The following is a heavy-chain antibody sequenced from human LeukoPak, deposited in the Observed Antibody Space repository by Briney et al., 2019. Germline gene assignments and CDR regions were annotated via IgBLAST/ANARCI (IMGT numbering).Heavy chain of an antibody. CDR2: INHSGST. D-gene: IGHD3-10*01. CDR3: AREVDRVNDY. Sequence: SETLSLTCAVYGGSFSGYYWSWIRQPPGKGLEWIGEINHSGSTNYNPSLKSRVTISVDTSKSQFSLKLSSVTAADTAVYYCAREVDRVNDYWGQGTLVTVSS. CDR1: GGSFSGYY. J-gene: IGHJ4*02. V-gene: IGHV4-34*01.